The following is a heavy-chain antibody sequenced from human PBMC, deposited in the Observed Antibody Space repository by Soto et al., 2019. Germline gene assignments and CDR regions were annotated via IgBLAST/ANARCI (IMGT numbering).Heavy chain of an antibody. CDR3: AREALLEGLNDSSGYDWFDP. CDR1: GGSVSSGSYY. V-gene: IGHV4-61*01. Sequence: SETLSLTCTVSGGSVSSGSYYWSWIRQPPGKGLEWIVYIYYSGSTNYNPSLKSRVTISVDTSKNQFSLKLSSVTAADTAVYCAREALLEGLNDSSGYDWFDPWGQGTLVTVSS. CDR2: IYYSGST. J-gene: IGHJ5*02. D-gene: IGHD3-22*01.